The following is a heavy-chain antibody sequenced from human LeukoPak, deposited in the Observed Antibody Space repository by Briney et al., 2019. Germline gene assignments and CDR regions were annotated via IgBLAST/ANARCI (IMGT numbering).Heavy chain of an antibody. CDR3: ARGVEDDILTGYSHFDY. D-gene: IGHD3-9*01. CDR2: IYPGDSDT. J-gene: IGHJ4*02. Sequence: GESLKISCKGAGYHFTSYWIGWVRQMPGKGLEGVGIIYPGDSDTRYSPSFQGQVTISADKSISTAYLQWSSLKASDTAMYYCARGVEDDILTGYSHFDYWGQGTLVTVSS. V-gene: IGHV5-51*01. CDR1: GYHFTSYW.